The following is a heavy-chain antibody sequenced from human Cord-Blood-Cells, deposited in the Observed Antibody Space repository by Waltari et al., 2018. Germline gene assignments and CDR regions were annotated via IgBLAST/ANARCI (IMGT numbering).Heavy chain of an antibody. Sequence: QVQLVQSGAEVKKPGASVKVSCKASGYTFTSYDINWVRQATGQGLEWMGWMNPNSGKTGYAQKFQGRVTMTRNTSISTAYMELSSLRSEDTAVYYCARGLQGYDSSGYYYYGMDVWGQGTTVTVSS. J-gene: IGHJ6*02. D-gene: IGHD3-22*01. CDR1: GYTFTSYD. CDR2: MNPNSGKT. CDR3: ARGLQGYDSSGYYYYGMDV. V-gene: IGHV1-8*01.